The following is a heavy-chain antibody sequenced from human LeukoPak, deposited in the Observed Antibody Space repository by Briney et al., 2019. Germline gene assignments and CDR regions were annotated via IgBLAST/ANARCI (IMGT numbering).Heavy chain of an antibody. V-gene: IGHV4-39*01. J-gene: IGHJ4*02. CDR2: IYYSGST. Sequence: SETLSLTCGVSGGSMSSSSYYWGWIRQPPGKGLEWIGSIYYSGSTYYNPSLKSRVTISVDSSKNKCSLKLSSVTAADTAVYYCARHGTVTHRFDYWGQGTLVTVSS. D-gene: IGHD4-17*01. CDR3: ARHGTVTHRFDY. CDR1: GGSMSSSSYY.